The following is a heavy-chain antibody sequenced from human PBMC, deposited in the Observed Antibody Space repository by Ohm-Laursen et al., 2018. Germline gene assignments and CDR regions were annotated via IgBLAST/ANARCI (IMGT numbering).Heavy chain of an antibody. Sequence: SLRLSCTASGFTVSSNYMSWVRQAPGKGLEWVSVIYSGGSTYYADSVKGRFTISRDNSKNTLYLQMNSLRAEDTAVYYCARGDISGYWYFDLWGRGTLVTVSS. V-gene: IGHV3-66*01. D-gene: IGHD3-22*01. CDR2: IYSGGST. J-gene: IGHJ2*01. CDR3: ARGDISGYWYFDL. CDR1: GFTVSSNY.